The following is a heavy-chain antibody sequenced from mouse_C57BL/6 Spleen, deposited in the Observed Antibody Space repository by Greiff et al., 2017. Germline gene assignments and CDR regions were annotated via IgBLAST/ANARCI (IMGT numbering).Heavy chain of an antibody. J-gene: IGHJ2*01. CDR2: IDPANGNT. Sequence: EVQLQQSVAELVRPGASVKLSCTASGFNIKHNYMHWVKQRPEQGLEWIGRIDPANGNTKYAPKFQGKATITADTSSNTAYLQLSSLTSEYTAIDYFARLFPYYYCSSGFDYWGQGTTLTVSS. CDR1: GFNIKHNY. D-gene: IGHD1-1*01. V-gene: IGHV14-3*01. CDR3: ARLFPYYYCSSGFDY.